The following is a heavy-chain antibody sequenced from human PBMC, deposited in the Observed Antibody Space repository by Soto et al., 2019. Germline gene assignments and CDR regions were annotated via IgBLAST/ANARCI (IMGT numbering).Heavy chain of an antibody. Sequence: EVHLVESGGDLVQPGGSLRLSCVVSGFTFSTYGMTWVRQAPGKGLEWVSYISSGASSIFYADSVKGRFTISRDDAKNSLYLQMNSLRDEDTAVYYCARVGAVEYWGQGTLVTVSS. CDR2: ISSGASSI. CDR1: GFTFSTYG. D-gene: IGHD3-16*01. CDR3: ARVGAVEY. J-gene: IGHJ4*02. V-gene: IGHV3-48*02.